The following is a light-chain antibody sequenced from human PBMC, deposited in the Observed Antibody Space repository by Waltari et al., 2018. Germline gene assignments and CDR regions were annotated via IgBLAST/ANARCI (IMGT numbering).Light chain of an antibody. Sequence: DIQMTQSPSSLSASVGDRVTITCQASQDISNYLNWYQQKPGKAPKLLIYDASNFETGVPSRFSGSGYGTDFTFTISSLQPEDIATYYCQQYDNLPSYTFGQGTKLEIK. CDR2: DAS. CDR1: QDISNY. CDR3: QQYDNLPSYT. J-gene: IGKJ2*01. V-gene: IGKV1-33*01.